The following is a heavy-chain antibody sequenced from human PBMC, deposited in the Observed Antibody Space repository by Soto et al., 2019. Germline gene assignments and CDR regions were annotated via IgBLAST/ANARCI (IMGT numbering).Heavy chain of an antibody. CDR2: INAGNGNT. Sequence: ASVKVSCKASGYTFTSYAIHWVRQAPGQSLEWMGWINAGNGNTKYSQKFQGRVTITRDTSASTAYMELSSLRSEDTAVYYCARVKGVYDILTNYYFDYWGQGTLVTVSS. J-gene: IGHJ4*02. CDR3: ARVKGVYDILTNYYFDY. V-gene: IGHV1-3*01. CDR1: GYTFTSYA. D-gene: IGHD3-9*01.